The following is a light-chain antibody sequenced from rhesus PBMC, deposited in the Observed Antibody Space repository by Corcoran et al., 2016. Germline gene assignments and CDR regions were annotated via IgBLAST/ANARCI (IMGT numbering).Light chain of an antibody. J-gene: IGKJ3*01. Sequence: DIQMTQSPSSLSASVGDTVTITCRARQGISSYLNWFQQKPGKAPKLLIYDASSLESGVHSRFSGSGSRTDFTLTISSLQPEDFAAYYCLQHNSYPFTFGPGTKLDIK. CDR3: LQHNSYPFT. V-gene: IGKV1-28*03. CDR1: QGISSY. CDR2: DAS.